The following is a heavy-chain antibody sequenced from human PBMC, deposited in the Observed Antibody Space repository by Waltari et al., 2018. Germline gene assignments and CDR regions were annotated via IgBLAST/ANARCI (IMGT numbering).Heavy chain of an antibody. J-gene: IGHJ5*02. D-gene: IGHD1-7*01. V-gene: IGHV1-2*06. CDR3: ARGVPNWNYQNWFDP. CDR2: INPNSGVT. Sequence: QVQLVQSGAEVKKPGASVKVSCKASGYTFTGYYMHWVRQAPGQGLEWRGRINPNSGVTNNAQKFQGRVTMTRDTSISTAYMELSRLRSDDTAVYYCARGVPNWNYQNWFDPWGQGTLVTVSS. CDR1: GYTFTGYY.